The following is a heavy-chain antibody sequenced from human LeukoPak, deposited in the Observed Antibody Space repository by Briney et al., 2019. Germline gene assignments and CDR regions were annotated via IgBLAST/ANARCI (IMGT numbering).Heavy chain of an antibody. CDR3: AKGTRGYCSSTSCARFDY. V-gene: IGHV3-23*01. J-gene: IGHJ4*02. Sequence: GRSLRLSCAASGFTFSSYAMSWVRQAPGKGLEWVSAISGSGGSTYYADSVKGRFTISRDNSKNTLYLQMNSLRAEDTAVYYCAKGTRGYCSSTSCARFDYWGQGTLVTVSS. CDR1: GFTFSSYA. CDR2: ISGSGGST. D-gene: IGHD2-2*01.